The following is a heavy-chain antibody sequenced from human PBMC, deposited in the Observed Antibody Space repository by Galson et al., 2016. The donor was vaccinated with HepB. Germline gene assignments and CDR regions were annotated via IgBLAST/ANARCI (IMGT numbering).Heavy chain of an antibody. V-gene: IGHV4-30-4*01. D-gene: IGHD3-16*01. J-gene: IGHJ4*02. CDR1: GGSISSGDYY. Sequence: TLSLTCTVSGGSISSGDYYWSWIRQPPGKGLEWIGYIYYSGSTYLSPSLKSRVTIPVDTSKNQFSLKLNSVTAADTAVYYCARGSAFGGVDNWGQGTLVTVSS. CDR2: IYYSGST. CDR3: ARGSAFGGVDN.